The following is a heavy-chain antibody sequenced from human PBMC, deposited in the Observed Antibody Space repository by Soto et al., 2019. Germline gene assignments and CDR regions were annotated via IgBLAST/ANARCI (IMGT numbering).Heavy chain of an antibody. J-gene: IGHJ4*02. CDR2: ISSSGSTI. CDR3: ARRGGDGYKHKRAPLDY. D-gene: IGHD2-21*01. CDR1: GFTFSSYE. Sequence: PVGSLRLSCASSGFTFSSYEMNWVRQAPGKGLEWVSYISSSGSTIYYADSVKGRFTISRDNAKNSLYLQMNSLRAEDTAVYYCARRGGDGYKHKRAPLDYWGQGTLVTVSS. V-gene: IGHV3-48*03.